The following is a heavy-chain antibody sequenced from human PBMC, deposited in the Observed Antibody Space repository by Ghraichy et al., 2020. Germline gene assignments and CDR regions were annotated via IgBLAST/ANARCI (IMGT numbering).Heavy chain of an antibody. Sequence: GGSLRHSCAASGFTVSSNYMSWVRQAPGKGLEWVSVIYSGGSTYYADSVKGRFTISRDNSKNTLYLQMNSLRAEDTAVYYCARVKRHYDSTGYYYYYGMDVWGQGTTVTVSS. D-gene: IGHD3-22*01. CDR1: GFTVSSNY. J-gene: IGHJ6*02. CDR2: IYSGGST. CDR3: ARVKRHYDSTGYYYYYGMDV. V-gene: IGHV3-66*01.